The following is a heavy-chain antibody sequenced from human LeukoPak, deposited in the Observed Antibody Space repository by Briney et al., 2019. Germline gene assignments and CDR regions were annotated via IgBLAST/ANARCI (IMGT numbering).Heavy chain of an antibody. V-gene: IGHV4-59*08. D-gene: IGHD1-7*01. J-gene: IGHJ4*02. CDR1: GDSLSTYV. Sequence: SETLSLTCTVSGDSLSTYVWSWPRQPPGKGLEYIGYIYYSGSTNYNPSLKSRVTMSVDTSKNQFSLKLNSVTAADTAVYYCVGEKNYWGTPYWGQGTLVTVSS. CDR2: IYYSGST. CDR3: VGEKNYWGTPY.